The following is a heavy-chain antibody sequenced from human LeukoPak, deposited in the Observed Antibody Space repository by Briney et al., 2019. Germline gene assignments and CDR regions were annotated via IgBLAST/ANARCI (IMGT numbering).Heavy chain of an antibody. CDR1: GYSFTTYD. V-gene: IGHV1-8*01. Sequence: GASVNVSYKASGYSFTTYDINWVRQAPGQGREWMGWMRPKKSDTGYARKFQDRVTLTWNISTDTAYMELNSLTAEDTAVYFCAGGPPEDTSSGYWGQGTLVTVSS. D-gene: IGHD3-22*01. CDR2: MRPKKSDT. CDR3: AGGPPEDTSSGY. J-gene: IGHJ4*02.